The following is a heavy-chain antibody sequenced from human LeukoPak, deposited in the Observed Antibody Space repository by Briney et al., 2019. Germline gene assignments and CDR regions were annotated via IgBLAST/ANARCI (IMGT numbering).Heavy chain of an antibody. D-gene: IGHD6-13*01. CDR1: GFTFSTYG. CDR2: ISYDGNNK. Sequence: GGSLRLSCAASGFTFSTYGIHWARQAPGKGLEWVALISYDGNNKYYADSVKGRFTISRDNSKNTLFLQMTTLRPEDTAVYYCARVHSSSWYCCSDFWGQGTLVTVSS. J-gene: IGHJ4*02. V-gene: IGHV3-30*19. CDR3: ARVHSSSWYCCSDF.